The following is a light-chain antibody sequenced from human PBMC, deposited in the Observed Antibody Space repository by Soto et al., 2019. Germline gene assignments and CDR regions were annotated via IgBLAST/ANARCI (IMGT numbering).Light chain of an antibody. J-gene: IGKJ1*01. V-gene: IGKV3-15*01. CDR1: QSINAH. CDR3: QQYNTWPST. Sequence: EVVMTQSPATLSVSPGERVTLSCRASQSINAHLAWYQQKPGQAPRLLIHGASTRATGIPARFSGSGFGTEFILTISSLQSEDFAVYYCQQYNTWPSTFGQGTKVEIQ. CDR2: GAS.